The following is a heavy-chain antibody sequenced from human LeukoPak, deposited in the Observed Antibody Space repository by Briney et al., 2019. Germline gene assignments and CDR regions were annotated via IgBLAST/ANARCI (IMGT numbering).Heavy chain of an antibody. Sequence: GGSLRLXCAASGFTFSSYSMNWVRQAPGKGLEWVSSISSSSSYIYYADSEKGRFTISRDNAKNSLYLQMNSLRAEDTAVYYCAAEGYQLLKRRDYWGQGTLVTVSS. CDR1: GFTFSSYS. CDR3: AAEGYQLLKRRDY. CDR2: ISSSSSYI. D-gene: IGHD2-2*01. V-gene: IGHV3-21*01. J-gene: IGHJ4*02.